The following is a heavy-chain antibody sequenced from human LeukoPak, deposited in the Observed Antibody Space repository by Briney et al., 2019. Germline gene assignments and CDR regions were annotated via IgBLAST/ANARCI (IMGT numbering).Heavy chain of an antibody. D-gene: IGHD5-18*01. CDR3: ARDKQHSYGRYFDH. CDR1: GGSISSDY. CDR2: IHYSGST. J-gene: IGHJ4*02. V-gene: IGHV4-59*01. Sequence: PSETLSLTCTVSGGSISSDYWSWIRQPPGKGLEWIGYIHYSGSTNYSPSLKSRVTIFVDTSKNQFVLNLSSVTAADTAVYYCARDKQHSYGRYFDHWGQGMLVTVSS.